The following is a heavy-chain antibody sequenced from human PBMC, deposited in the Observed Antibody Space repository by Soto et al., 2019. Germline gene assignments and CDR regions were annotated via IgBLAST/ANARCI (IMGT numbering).Heavy chain of an antibody. CDR3: ARSYYDSSDNLVLDY. CDR1: GGTFSSYA. D-gene: IGHD3-22*01. CDR2: IIPIFGTA. J-gene: IGHJ4*02. V-gene: IGHV1-69*12. Sequence: QVQLVQSGAEVKKPGSSVKVSCKASGGTFSSYAISWVRQAPGQGLEWMGGIIPIFGTANYAQKFQGRVTITADESKSTGNMELSSLRSEDTAVYYCARSYYDSSDNLVLDYGGQGTLVTVSS.